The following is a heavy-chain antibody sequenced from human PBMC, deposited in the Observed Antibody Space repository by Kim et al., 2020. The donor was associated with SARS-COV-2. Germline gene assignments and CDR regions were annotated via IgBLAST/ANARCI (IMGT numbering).Heavy chain of an antibody. Sequence: SETLSLTCTVSGGSISSYYWSWIRQPPGKGLEWIGYIYYSGSTNYNPSLKSRVTISVDTSKNQFSLKLSSVTAADTAVYYCASFSYGAGSRTTWDYWGQGTLVTVSS. CDR3: ASFSYGAGSRTTWDY. CDR1: GGSISSYY. J-gene: IGHJ4*02. D-gene: IGHD6-19*01. V-gene: IGHV4-59*01. CDR2: IYYSGST.